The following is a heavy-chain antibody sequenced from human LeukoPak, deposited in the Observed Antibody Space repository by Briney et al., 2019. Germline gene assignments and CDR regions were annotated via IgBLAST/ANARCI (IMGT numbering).Heavy chain of an antibody. CDR2: ISWNSGST. V-gene: IGHV3-9*01. CDR1: GFTFDDYA. J-gene: IGHJ3*02. Sequence: PGGSLRLSCAASGFTFDDYAMHWVRQAPGKGLEWVSGISWNSGSTGYADSVKGRFTTSRDNAKNSLYLQMNSLRAEDTALYYCAKGTGSYIHDAFDIWGQGTMVTVSS. CDR3: AKGTGSYIHDAFDI. D-gene: IGHD3-10*01.